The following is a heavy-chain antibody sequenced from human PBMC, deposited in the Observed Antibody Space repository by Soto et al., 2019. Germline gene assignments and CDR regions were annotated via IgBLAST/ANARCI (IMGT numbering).Heavy chain of an antibody. CDR2: ISAYNGNT. CDR1: GYTFTGYG. D-gene: IGHD3-22*01. CDR3: ARDRGTDDSSGYDAFDI. J-gene: IGHJ3*02. Sequence: ASVKVSCKASGYTFTGYGISWVRQAPGQGLEWMGWISAYNGNTNYAQKLQGRVTMTTDTSTSTAYMELRSLRSDDTAVYYCARDRGTDDSSGYDAFDIWGQGTMVTVSS. V-gene: IGHV1-18*04.